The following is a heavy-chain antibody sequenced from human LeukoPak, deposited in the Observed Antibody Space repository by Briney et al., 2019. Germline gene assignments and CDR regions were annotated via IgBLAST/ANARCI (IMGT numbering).Heavy chain of an antibody. CDR3: ARDKYDFWSGYQFDY. CDR2: IGAYGDTT. V-gene: IGHV3-11*04. CDR1: GFNFRDYA. J-gene: IGHJ4*02. D-gene: IGHD3-3*01. Sequence: GGSLRLSCAASGFNFRDYALSWVRQAPGKGLEWVSSIGAYGDTTFYTPSVKGRFTISRDNAKNSLYLQMNSLRAEDTAVYYCARDKYDFWSGYQFDYWGQGTLVTVSS.